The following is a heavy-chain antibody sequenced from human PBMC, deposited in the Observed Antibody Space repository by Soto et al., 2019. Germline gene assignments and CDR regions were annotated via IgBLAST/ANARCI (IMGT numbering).Heavy chain of an antibody. V-gene: IGHV1-46*01. D-gene: IGHD3-3*01. CDR2: INPSGGST. CDR1: GYTFTSYY. J-gene: IGHJ6*02. Sequence: ASVKVSCKASGYTFTSYYMHWVRQAPGQGLEWMGIINPSGGSTSYAQKFQGRVTMTRDTSTSTVYMELSSLRSEDTAVYYCARDGFLEWFSYDSAYYGMDVWCQGTTVTISS. CDR3: ARDGFLEWFSYDSAYYGMDV.